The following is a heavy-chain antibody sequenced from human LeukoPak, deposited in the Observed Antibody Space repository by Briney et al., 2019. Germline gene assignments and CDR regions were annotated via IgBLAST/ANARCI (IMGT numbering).Heavy chain of an antibody. CDR2: IWYDGSNK. V-gene: IGHV3-33*01. D-gene: IGHD3-3*01. CDR3: ARDGGHDFWGSMRYFDY. J-gene: IGHJ4*02. Sequence: PGRSLRLSCAASGFTFSSYGMHWVRQAPGKGLEWVAVIWYDGSNKYYADSVKGRFTISRDNSKNTLYLQMNSLRAEDTAVYYCARDGGHDFWGSMRYFDYWGQGTLVTVSS. CDR1: GFTFSSYG.